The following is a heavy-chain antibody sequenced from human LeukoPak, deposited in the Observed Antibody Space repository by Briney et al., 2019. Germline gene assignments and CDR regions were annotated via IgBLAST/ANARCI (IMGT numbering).Heavy chain of an antibody. Sequence: LRLSCAASGFTFSSYAMSWIRQPPGKGLEWIGYIYHSGSTYYNLSLKSRVTISVDRSKNQFSLKLSSVTAADTAVYYCARYWVRSSSSRAFDYWGQGTLVTVSS. V-gene: IGHV4-30-2*01. CDR2: IYHSGST. J-gene: IGHJ4*02. D-gene: IGHD6-6*01. CDR3: ARYWVRSSSSRAFDY. CDR1: GFTFSSYA.